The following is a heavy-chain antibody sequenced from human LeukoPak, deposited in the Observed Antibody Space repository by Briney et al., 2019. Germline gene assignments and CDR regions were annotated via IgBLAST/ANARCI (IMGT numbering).Heavy chain of an antibody. CDR1: GFTFFTYG. V-gene: IGHV3-23*01. J-gene: IGHJ4*02. D-gene: IGHD6-13*01. CDR3: AKSFGPVIAAAGTGAD. Sequence: GGSLRLSCAASGFTFFTYGMTWVRQAPGKGLEWVSVISGSGGWTYHADSVKGRFTISRDNSKNTLFLQMSSLRADDTAVYYCAKSFGPVIAAAGTGADWGQGTLVTVSS. CDR2: ISGSGGWT.